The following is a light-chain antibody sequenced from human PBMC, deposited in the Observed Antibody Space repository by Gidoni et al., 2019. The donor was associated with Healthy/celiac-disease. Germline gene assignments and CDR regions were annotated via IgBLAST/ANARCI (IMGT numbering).Light chain of an antibody. CDR1: QSISSW. V-gene: IGKV1-5*03. Sequence: DIQMTQSPSTLSASVGDRVTITCRASQSISSWLAWYQQKPGKAPKLLIYKASSLESGVPSRFSGSGSGTEFTLTISSLQPDDFATYYCQQYNSYVITFXQGTRLEIK. CDR3: QQYNSYVIT. CDR2: KAS. J-gene: IGKJ5*01.